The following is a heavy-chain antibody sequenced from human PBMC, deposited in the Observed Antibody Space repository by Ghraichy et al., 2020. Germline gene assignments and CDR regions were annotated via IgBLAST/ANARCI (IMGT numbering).Heavy chain of an antibody. V-gene: IGHV3-21*01. CDR1: GFIFSTYS. J-gene: IGHJ4*02. CDR2: IAGSNCNT. Sequence: GGSLRLSCAASGFIFSTYSMNWVRQAPGKGLEWVSSIAGSNCNTWYADSVKGRFSISRDNAKNSLYLQMNSLRAEDTAVYYCVRNLDNSVERDFWGQGTQVTVSS. D-gene: IGHD4-11*01. CDR3: VRNLDNSVERDF.